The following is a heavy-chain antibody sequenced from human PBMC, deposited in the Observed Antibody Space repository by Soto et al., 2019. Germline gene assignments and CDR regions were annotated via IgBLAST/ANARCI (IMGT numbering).Heavy chain of an antibody. CDR1: GFTFSSYG. CDR3: AKDQTYYDFWSGYYSHYYYYGMDV. Sequence: GGSLRLSCAASGFTFSSYGMHWVRQAPGKGLEWVAVISYDGSNKYYADSVKGRFTISRDNSKNTLYLQMDSLRAEDTAVYYCAKDQTYYDFWSGYYSHYYYYGMDVWGQGTTVTVSS. D-gene: IGHD3-3*01. V-gene: IGHV3-30*18. J-gene: IGHJ6*02. CDR2: ISYDGSNK.